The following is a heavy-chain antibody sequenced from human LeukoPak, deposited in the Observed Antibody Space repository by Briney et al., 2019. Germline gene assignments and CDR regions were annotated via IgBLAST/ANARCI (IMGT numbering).Heavy chain of an antibody. D-gene: IGHD3-16*01. CDR1: GFTFSSYS. Sequence: GGSLRLSCAASGFTFSSYSMNWVRQAPGKGLEWVSSISSSSSYIYYADSVKGRFSISRDNARNSLYLQMNSLRAEDTALYSCARLTYNFVWGSPREYYFDYWGQGALVTVSS. J-gene: IGHJ4*02. CDR3: ARLTYNFVWGSPREYYFDY. CDR2: ISSSSSYI. V-gene: IGHV3-21*04.